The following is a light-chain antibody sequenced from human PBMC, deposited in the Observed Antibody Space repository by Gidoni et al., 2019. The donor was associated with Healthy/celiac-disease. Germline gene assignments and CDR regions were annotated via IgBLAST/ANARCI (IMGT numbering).Light chain of an antibody. Sequence: QLVLTQSPSASASLGASVKLTCTLSSGHSSYAIALHQQQPEKGPRYLMKLNSDGSHSKGDGIPDRFSGSSSGAERYLPISSLQSEDEADYYCQTWGTGEVFGGGTKLTVL. CDR3: QTWGTGEV. J-gene: IGLJ3*02. V-gene: IGLV4-69*01. CDR1: SGHSSYA. CDR2: LNSDGSH.